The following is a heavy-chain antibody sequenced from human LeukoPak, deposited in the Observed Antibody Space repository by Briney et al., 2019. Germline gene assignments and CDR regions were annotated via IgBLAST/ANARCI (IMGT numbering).Heavy chain of an antibody. Sequence: SETLSLTCAVYGGSFSGYYWSWIRQPPGKGLEWIGEINHSGSTNYNPSLKSRVTISVDTSKNQFSLKLSSVTVADTAVYYCARTPRIAARLSPYAPYYYYGMDVWGQGTTVTVSS. J-gene: IGHJ6*02. CDR3: ARTPRIAARLSPYAPYYYYGMDV. CDR2: INHSGST. D-gene: IGHD6-6*01. CDR1: GGSFSGYY. V-gene: IGHV4-34*01.